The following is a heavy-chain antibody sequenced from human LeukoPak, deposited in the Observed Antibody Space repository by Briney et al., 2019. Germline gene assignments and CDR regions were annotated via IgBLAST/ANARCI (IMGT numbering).Heavy chain of an antibody. CDR1: GGSISSYY. Sequence: SETLSLTCTVSGGSISSYYRSWIRQPPGKGLEWIGYIYYSGSTDYNPSLKSRVTISVDTSKNQFSLKLSSVTAADTAVYYCARVRCSGGSCYNFDYWGQGTLVTVSS. CDR2: IYYSGST. CDR3: ARVRCSGGSCYNFDY. J-gene: IGHJ4*02. D-gene: IGHD2-15*01. V-gene: IGHV4-59*01.